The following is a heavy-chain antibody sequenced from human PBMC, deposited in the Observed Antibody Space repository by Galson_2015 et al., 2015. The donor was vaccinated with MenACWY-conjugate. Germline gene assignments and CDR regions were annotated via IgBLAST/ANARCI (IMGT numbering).Heavy chain of an antibody. CDR2: ISGSSSYI. J-gene: IGHJ4*02. V-gene: IGHV3-21*01. D-gene: IGHD4-17*01. Sequence: SLRLSCAASGFSFSTYSMNWVRQAPGKGLEWVSSISGSSSYIYYADSVKGRFTISRDNAKNSLYLQMNSLRAEDTAVYYCARVGYGESVTPDDYWGRGTLVTVSS. CDR1: GFSFSTYS. CDR3: ARVGYGESVTPDDY.